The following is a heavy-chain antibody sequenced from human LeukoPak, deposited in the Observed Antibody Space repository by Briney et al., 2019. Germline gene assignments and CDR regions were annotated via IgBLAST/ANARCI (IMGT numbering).Heavy chain of an antibody. Sequence: SETLSLTCTVSGGSISSSSYYWGWIRQPPGEGLEWIGSIYYSGSTYYNPSLKSRVTISVDTSKNQFSLKLSSVTAADTAVYYCARSIVGATAVADAFDIWGQGTMVTVSS. V-gene: IGHV4-39*07. CDR1: GGSISSSSYY. J-gene: IGHJ3*02. CDR2: IYYSGST. CDR3: ARSIVGATAVADAFDI. D-gene: IGHD1-26*01.